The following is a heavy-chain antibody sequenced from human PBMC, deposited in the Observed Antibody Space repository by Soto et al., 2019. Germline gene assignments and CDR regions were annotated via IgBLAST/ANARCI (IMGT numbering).Heavy chain of an antibody. J-gene: IGHJ4*02. CDR2: VNTYNGNP. CDR1: GYTFTNYA. Sequence: QVQLVQSGVEVKKPGASVKVSCKASGYTFTNYAISWVRQAPGRGLEWMGWVNTYNGNPNYAQVFQGRITMTTDTSRGTAYMELRSLKSDDSAVYYCARDSRYSTSWQRFDSWGQGTLVTVSS. CDR3: ARDSRYSTSWQRFDS. D-gene: IGHD6-13*01. V-gene: IGHV1-18*01.